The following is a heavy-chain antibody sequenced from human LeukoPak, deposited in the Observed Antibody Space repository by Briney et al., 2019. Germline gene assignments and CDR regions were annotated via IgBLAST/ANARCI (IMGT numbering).Heavy chain of an antibody. V-gene: IGHV3-53*01. CDR3: ARGISTSGWLDY. CDR2: LCGGGST. J-gene: IGHJ4*02. Sequence: PGGSLRPSFAASGFRVKNNYMSLGRQAPGQGLGGVSVLCGGGSTYYADSVKGRFTISRDDSKNTLYLLMNSLRGDDTAVYYCARGISTSGWLDYWGQGTLVTVSS. D-gene: IGHD6-19*01. CDR1: GFRVKNNY.